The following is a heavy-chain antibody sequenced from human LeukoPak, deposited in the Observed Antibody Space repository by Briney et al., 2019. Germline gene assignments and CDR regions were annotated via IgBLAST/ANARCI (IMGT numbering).Heavy chain of an antibody. CDR3: ARHGYSGYSYYFDY. CDR1: GGSISSSSYY. Sequence: SETLSLTCTVSGGSISSSSYYWGWIRQPPGKGLEWIGSIYYSGGTYYNPSLKSRVTISVDTSKNQFSLKLSSATAADTAVYYCARHGYSGYSYYFDYWGQGTLVTVSS. CDR2: IYYSGGT. V-gene: IGHV4-39*01. J-gene: IGHJ4*02. D-gene: IGHD5-12*01.